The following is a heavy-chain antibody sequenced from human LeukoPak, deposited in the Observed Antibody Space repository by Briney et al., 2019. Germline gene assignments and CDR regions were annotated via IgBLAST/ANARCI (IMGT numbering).Heavy chain of an antibody. CDR3: ARGRGYFDY. CDR1: GGSITNYY. J-gene: IGHJ4*01. Sequence: RSETLSLTCSVAGGSITNYYWGWFRQPPGKGLEWIGYIYYSGSTNYNASLKSRVTISLDTPKNQFSLRLTSVTAADTAVYYCARGRGYFDYWGQGTLVTVSS. V-gene: IGHV4-59*01. CDR2: IYYSGST.